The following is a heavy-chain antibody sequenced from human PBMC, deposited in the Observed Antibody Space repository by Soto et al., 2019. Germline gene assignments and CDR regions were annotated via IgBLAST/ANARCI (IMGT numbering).Heavy chain of an antibody. CDR2: IYYSGST. J-gene: IGHJ4*02. V-gene: IGHV4-59*08. CDR3: ARAWYNWNDIDY. D-gene: IGHD1-1*01. CDR1: DGYIINHY. Sequence: TYTVSDGYIINHYCSRIRQPTGKGLEWIGYIYYSGSTNYNPSLKSRVTISVDTSKNQFSLKLSSVTAADTAVYYCARAWYNWNDIDYWGQGTLVTVSS.